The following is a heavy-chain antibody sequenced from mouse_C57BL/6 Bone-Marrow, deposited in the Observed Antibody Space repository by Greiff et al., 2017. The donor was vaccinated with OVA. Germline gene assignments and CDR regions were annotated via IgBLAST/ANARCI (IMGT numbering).Heavy chain of an antibody. CDR3: ARCDYDEDWFAY. Sequence: QVQLQQSGAELVRPGTSVKVSCKASGYAFTNYLIEWVKQRPGQGLEWIGVINPGSGGTNYNEKFKGKATLTADKSSSTAYMQLSSLTSEDSAVYFCARCDYDEDWFAYWGQGTLVTVSA. CDR1: GYAFTNYL. D-gene: IGHD2-4*01. CDR2: INPGSGGT. V-gene: IGHV1-54*01. J-gene: IGHJ3*01.